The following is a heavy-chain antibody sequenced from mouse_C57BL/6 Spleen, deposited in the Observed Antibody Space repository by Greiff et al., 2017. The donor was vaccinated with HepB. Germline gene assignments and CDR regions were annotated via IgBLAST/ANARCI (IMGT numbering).Heavy chain of an antibody. V-gene: IGHV5-9-1*02. CDR1: GFTFSSYA. J-gene: IGHJ2*01. Sequence: EVMLVESGEGLVKPGGSLKLSCAASGFTFSSYAMSWVRQTPEKRLEWVAYISSGGDYIYYADTVKGRFTISRDNARNTLYLQMSSLKTEDTAMYYCTRDVGYFDYWAQGTTLTVSS. CDR3: TRDVGYFDY. CDR2: ISSGGDYI.